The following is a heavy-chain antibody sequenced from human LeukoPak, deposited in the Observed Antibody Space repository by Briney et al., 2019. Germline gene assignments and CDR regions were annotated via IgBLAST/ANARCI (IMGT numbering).Heavy chain of an antibody. J-gene: IGHJ4*02. V-gene: IGHV3-66*01. CDR2: IYNSGGT. CDR1: GFTVSSKY. Sequence: GGSLRLSCAASGFTVSSKYMSWVRQAPGKGLEWLSVIYNSGGTYYADSVKGRFTISRDNSKNTLYLQMNSLRVEDTAVYFCARDCSASSSDYYPLGYWGQGTLVTVSS. D-gene: IGHD3-22*01. CDR3: ARDCSASSSDYYPLGY.